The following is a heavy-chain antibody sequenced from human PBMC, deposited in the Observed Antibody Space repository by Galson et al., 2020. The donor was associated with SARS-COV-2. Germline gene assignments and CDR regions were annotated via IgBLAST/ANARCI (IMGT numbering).Heavy chain of an antibody. J-gene: IGHJ3*02. CDR2: IDPSDSYT. D-gene: IGHD3-9*01. CDR3: ARLRTYYDILTGYYMDI. V-gene: IGHV5-10-1*01. Sequence: GESLKISCKGSGYSFASYWISWVRQMPGKGLEWMGRIDPSDSYTNYSPSFQGHVTISADKSISTAYLQWSSLKASDTAMYYCARLRTYYDILTGYYMDIWGQGTMVTVSS. CDR1: GYSFASYW.